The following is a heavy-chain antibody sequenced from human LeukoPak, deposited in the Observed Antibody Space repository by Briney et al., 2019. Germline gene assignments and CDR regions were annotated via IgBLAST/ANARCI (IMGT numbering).Heavy chain of an antibody. Sequence: ASVKVSCKASGYTFTSYAMHWVRQAPGQRLEWMGWINAGNGNTKYSQKFQGRVTITTDTSASTAYMELSSLRSEDTAVYYCARDYYGSGSSYLSYYFDYWGQGTLVTVSS. CDR2: INAGNGNT. CDR3: ARDYYGSGSSYLSYYFDY. J-gene: IGHJ4*02. V-gene: IGHV1-3*01. D-gene: IGHD3-10*01. CDR1: GYTFTSYA.